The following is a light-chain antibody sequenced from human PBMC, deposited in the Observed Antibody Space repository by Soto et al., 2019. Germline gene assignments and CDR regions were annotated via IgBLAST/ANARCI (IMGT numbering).Light chain of an antibody. J-gene: IGLJ1*01. Sequence: QSVLTQPPSASGTPGQRVTISCSGSSSNIGSNYVYWYQQLPGTAPQLLIYRNNQRPSGVPDRFCGSKSGTSASLAISGLRSEDEADYYCAAWDDSLSGYVFGTGTKVTVL. V-gene: IGLV1-47*01. CDR1: SSNIGSNY. CDR2: RNN. CDR3: AAWDDSLSGYV.